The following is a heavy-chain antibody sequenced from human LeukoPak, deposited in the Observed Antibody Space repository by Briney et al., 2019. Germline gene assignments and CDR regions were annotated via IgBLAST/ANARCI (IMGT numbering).Heavy chain of an antibody. D-gene: IGHD6-19*01. Sequence: GGSLRLSCAASGFTFSSYAMSWVRQAPGKGLEWVSVIYSGGSTYYADSVKGRFTISRDNSKNTLYLQMNSLRAEDTAVYYCARDEYSSGWSPFGYWGQGTLVTVSS. CDR3: ARDEYSSGWSPFGY. V-gene: IGHV3-53*01. CDR2: IYSGGST. J-gene: IGHJ4*02. CDR1: GFTFSSYA.